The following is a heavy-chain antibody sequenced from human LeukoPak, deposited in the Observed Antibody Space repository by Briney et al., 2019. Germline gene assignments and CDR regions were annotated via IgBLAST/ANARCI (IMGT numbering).Heavy chain of an antibody. CDR3: ARGVVRGVPYL. CDR2: IIHGGST. CDR1: GFTFSSYA. V-gene: IGHV4-34*12. J-gene: IGHJ4*02. D-gene: IGHD3-10*01. Sequence: GSLRLSCAASGFTFSSYAMSWVRQPPGKGLEWIGEIIHGGSTNYNPSLKRRVTISVDTSKNQFSLKLTSVTAADTAVYYCARGVVRGVPYLWGQGTLVTVSS.